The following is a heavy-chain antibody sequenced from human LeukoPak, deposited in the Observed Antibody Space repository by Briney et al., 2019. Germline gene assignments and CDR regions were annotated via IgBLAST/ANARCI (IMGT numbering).Heavy chain of an antibody. V-gene: IGHV3-9*03. Sequence: PGGSLRLSCAASGFTFDDYAMHWVRQAPGKGLEWVSGISWNSSSIGYADSVKGRFTISRDNAKNSLYLQMNSLRAEDMALYYCAKDMGYSGSSPGALQHWGQGTLVTVSS. J-gene: IGHJ1*01. CDR1: GFTFDDYA. CDR2: ISWNSSSI. CDR3: AKDMGYSGSSPGALQH. D-gene: IGHD1-26*01.